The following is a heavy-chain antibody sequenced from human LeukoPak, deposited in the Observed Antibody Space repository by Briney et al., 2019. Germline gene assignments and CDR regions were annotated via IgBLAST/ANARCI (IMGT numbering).Heavy chain of an antibody. V-gene: IGHV1-69*04. CDR2: IIPILGIA. D-gene: IGHD2-2*01. CDR1: GGTFSSYA. Sequence: SVKVSCKASGGTFSSYAISWVRQAPGPGLEWMGRIIPILGIANYAQKFQGRVTITADKSTSTAYMELSSLRSEDTAVYYCARDREYQLLWRFDYWGQGTLVTVSS. CDR3: ARDREYQLLWRFDY. J-gene: IGHJ4*02.